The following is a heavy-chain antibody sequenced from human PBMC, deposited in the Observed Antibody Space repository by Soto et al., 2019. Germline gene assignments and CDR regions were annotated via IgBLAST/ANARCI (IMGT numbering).Heavy chain of an antibody. Sequence: ASVKVSCKASGYTFTSYGISWVRQAPGQGLEWMGWISAYNGNTNYAQKLQGRVTITPDTSTSTAYMELRSLRSDDTAVYYCARGVFDSSGYYWIDYWGQGTLVTVSS. CDR3: ARGVFDSSGYYWIDY. CDR2: ISAYNGNT. V-gene: IGHV1-18*01. J-gene: IGHJ4*02. D-gene: IGHD3-22*01. CDR1: GYTFTSYG.